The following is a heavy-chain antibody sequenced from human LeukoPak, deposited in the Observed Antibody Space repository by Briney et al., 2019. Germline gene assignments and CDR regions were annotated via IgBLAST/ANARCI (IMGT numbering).Heavy chain of an antibody. J-gene: IGHJ2*01. CDR3: ARRFFDL. V-gene: IGHV3-7*03. CDR2: IKQVGTEK. Sequence: PGGSLRLSCAASGFTFSNFWMQWVRQAPGKGLEWVANIKQVGTEKWYVDSVKGRFTISRDNAKNSLYLQMNSLRAEDTAVYYCARRFFDLWGRGTLVTVSS. CDR1: GFTFSNFW.